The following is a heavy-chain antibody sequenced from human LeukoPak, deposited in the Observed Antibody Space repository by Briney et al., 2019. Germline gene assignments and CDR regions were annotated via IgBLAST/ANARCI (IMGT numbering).Heavy chain of an antibody. CDR3: AKDRWLTGT. V-gene: IGHV3-30*18. J-gene: IGHJ5*02. Sequence: GGSLRLSCAASGFTFNSYGMHWVRQAPGKGLEWVAVISYDGSDKHYADSVKGRFTISRDNSKYTLYLQMNSLRAEDTAVYYCAKDRWLTGTWGQGTLVTVSS. D-gene: IGHD6-19*01. CDR2: ISYDGSDK. CDR1: GFTFNSYG.